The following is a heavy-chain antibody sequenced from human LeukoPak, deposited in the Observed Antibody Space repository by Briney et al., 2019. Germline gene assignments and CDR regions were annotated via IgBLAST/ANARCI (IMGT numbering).Heavy chain of an antibody. Sequence: SETLSLTCAVSGYSISSGYYWGWLRQPGKGLVWIGCIYHSGRTYYNPSLKSRVTISVDTSKNQFSLKLSSVTAADTAVYYCARHEYSNGWDFDYWGHGTLVTVSS. D-gene: IGHD6-19*01. CDR3: ARHEYSNGWDFDY. J-gene: IGHJ4*01. CDR2: IYHSGRT. CDR1: GYSISSGYY. V-gene: IGHV4-38-2*01.